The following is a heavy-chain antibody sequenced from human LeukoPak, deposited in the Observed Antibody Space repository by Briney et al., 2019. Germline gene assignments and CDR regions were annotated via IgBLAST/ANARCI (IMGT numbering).Heavy chain of an antibody. CDR2: INPNSGGT. D-gene: IGHD3-3*01. V-gene: IGHV1-2*02. Sequence: ASVKVSCKASGYTFTGYYMHWVRQAPGQGLERMGWINPNSGGTNYAQKFQGRVTMTRDTSISTAYMELSRLRSDDTAVYYCARGLEWLLYYFDYWGQGTLVTVSS. CDR1: GYTFTGYY. CDR3: ARGLEWLLYYFDY. J-gene: IGHJ4*02.